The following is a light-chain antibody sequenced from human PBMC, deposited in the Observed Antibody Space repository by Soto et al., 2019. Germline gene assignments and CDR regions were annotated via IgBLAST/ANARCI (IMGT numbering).Light chain of an antibody. Sequence: EIVLTQSPGTLSLSPGERATLSCRASQSVSRSYIAWYQQKPGQAPRLLIYGASIRTTGIPDRFSGSGSGTDFTLSISRLEPEDLTVYYCQQYGSSLYTFGQGTKLEIK. CDR3: QQYGSSLYT. CDR1: QSVSRSY. V-gene: IGKV3-20*01. J-gene: IGKJ2*01. CDR2: GAS.